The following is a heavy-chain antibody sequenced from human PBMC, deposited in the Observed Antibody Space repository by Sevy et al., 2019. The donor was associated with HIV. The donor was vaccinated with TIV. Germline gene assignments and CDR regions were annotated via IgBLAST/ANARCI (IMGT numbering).Heavy chain of an antibody. CDR3: ARDRSYPRFDY. D-gene: IGHD1-26*01. V-gene: IGHV4-61*01. J-gene: IGHJ4*02. CDR2: IYYSGST. Sequence: SETLSLTCTVSGGSVSSGSYYWSWIRQPPGKGLEWIGYIYYSGSTNYNPSLKSRVTISVDTSKNQFSLKLSSVTAADTAVYYCARDRSYPRFDYWGQGTLVTVSS. CDR1: GGSVSSGSYY.